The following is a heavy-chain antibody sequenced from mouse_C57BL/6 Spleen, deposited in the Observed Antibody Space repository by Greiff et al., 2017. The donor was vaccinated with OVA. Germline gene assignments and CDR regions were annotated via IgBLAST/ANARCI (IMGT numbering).Heavy chain of an antibody. J-gene: IGHJ4*01. D-gene: IGHD3-2*02. CDR1: GFTFSDYG. CDR2: ISSGSSTI. Sequence: EVQLQESGGGLVKPGGSLKLSCAASGFTFSDYGMHWVRQAPEQGLEWVAYISSGSSTIYYADTVKGRFTISRDNAKNTLFLQMTSLRSEDTAMYYCARGGSSVPYAMDYWGQGTSVTVSS. CDR3: ARGGSSVPYAMDY. V-gene: IGHV5-17*01.